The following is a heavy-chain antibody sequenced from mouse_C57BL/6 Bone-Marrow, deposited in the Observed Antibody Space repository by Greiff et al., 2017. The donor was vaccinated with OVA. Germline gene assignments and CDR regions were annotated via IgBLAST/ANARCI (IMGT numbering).Heavy chain of an antibody. D-gene: IGHD2-3*01. CDR3: ARRRWLAMDY. CDR1: GYAFTNYL. J-gene: IGHJ4*01. CDR2: INPGSGGT. V-gene: IGHV1-54*01. Sequence: VKVVESGAELVRPGTSVKVSCKASGYAFTNYLIEWVKQRPGQGLEWIGVINPGSGGTNYNEKFKGKATLTADKSSSTAYMQLSSLTSEDSAVYFCARRRWLAMDYWGQGTSVTVSS.